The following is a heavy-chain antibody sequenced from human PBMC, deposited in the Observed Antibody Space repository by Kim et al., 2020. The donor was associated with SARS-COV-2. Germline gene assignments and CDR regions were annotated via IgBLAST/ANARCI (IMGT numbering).Heavy chain of an antibody. Sequence: GESLKISCKGSGYSFTNYWIGWVRQMPGKGLEWMGIIYPDDSDTRYSPSFQGHVTFSADKSINTAYLQWSSLKASDTAMYYCARLTSGIGVLSMNYFDYWGQGTLVTFSS. CDR3: ARLTSGIGVLSMNYFDY. CDR2: IYPDDSDT. D-gene: IGHD3-3*01. CDR1: GYSFTNYW. J-gene: IGHJ4*02. V-gene: IGHV5-51*01.